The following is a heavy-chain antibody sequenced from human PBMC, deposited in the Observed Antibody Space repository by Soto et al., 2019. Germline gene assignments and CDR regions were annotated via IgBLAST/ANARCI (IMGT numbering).Heavy chain of an antibody. CDR1: GFTFSSYG. D-gene: IGHD1-7*01. Sequence: PGGSLRLSCAASGFTFSSYGMHWVRQAPGKGLEWVAVIWYDGSNKYYADSVKGRFTISRDNSKNTLYLQMNSLRAEDTAVYYCARDLGLTGTTVEDYWGQGTLVNVSS. J-gene: IGHJ4*02. V-gene: IGHV3-33*01. CDR2: IWYDGSNK. CDR3: ARDLGLTGTTVEDY.